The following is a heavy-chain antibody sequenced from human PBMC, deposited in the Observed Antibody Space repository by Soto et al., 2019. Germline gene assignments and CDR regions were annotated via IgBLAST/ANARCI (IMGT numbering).Heavy chain of an antibody. Sequence: ASVKVSCKASGYTFTGYYMHWVRQAPGQGLEWMGWINPNSGGTNYAQKFQGWVTMTRDTSISTAYMELSRLRSDDTAVYYCAREALSHYYGSGSFPYYYYYMDVWGKGTTVTVSS. CDR3: AREALSHYYGSGSFPYYYYYMDV. CDR2: INPNSGGT. J-gene: IGHJ6*03. V-gene: IGHV1-2*04. D-gene: IGHD3-10*01. CDR1: GYTFTGYY.